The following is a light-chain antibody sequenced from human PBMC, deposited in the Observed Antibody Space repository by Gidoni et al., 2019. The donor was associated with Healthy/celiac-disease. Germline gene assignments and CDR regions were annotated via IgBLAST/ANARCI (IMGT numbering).Light chain of an antibody. Sequence: DNQMTQSPSSLSASVGDRVTITCQASQDISNYLNWYQQKPGKAPKLLIYDASNLETGVPSRFSGSGSGTDFTFTISSLQPEDIATYYCQQYDNLPPTVGQGTRLEIK. CDR1: QDISNY. J-gene: IGKJ5*01. CDR3: QQYDNLPPT. CDR2: DAS. V-gene: IGKV1-33*01.